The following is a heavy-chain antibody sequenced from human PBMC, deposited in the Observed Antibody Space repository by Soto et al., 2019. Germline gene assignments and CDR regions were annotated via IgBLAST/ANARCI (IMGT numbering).Heavy chain of an antibody. D-gene: IGHD5-12*01. CDR2: INPNGGVT. Sequence: QVQLVQSGAEVKRPGASVTVSCRSSGDTFNDYYIHWVRQAPGQGLEWMGWINPNGGVTKYAQKVPGWVSMTSDTSIRTVYMQLSRLSSDDTAVYYCARESGGATATLDYYYFYMDVWGTGTTVTVSS. CDR1: GDTFNDYY. J-gene: IGHJ6*03. V-gene: IGHV1-2*04. CDR3: ARESGGATATLDYYYFYMDV.